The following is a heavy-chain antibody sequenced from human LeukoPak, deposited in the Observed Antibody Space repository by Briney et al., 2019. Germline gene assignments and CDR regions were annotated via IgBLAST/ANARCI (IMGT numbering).Heavy chain of an antibody. V-gene: IGHV3-23*01. CDR3: ARGATYAYYFDY. CDR2: ISGSGGNT. J-gene: IGHJ4*02. Sequence: GGSLRLSCAASGFTFSTYAMSWVRQAPGKGLEWVSAISGSGGNTYYADSVKGRFTISRDNAKNTVYLQMNSLRAEDTAVYYCARGATYAYYFDYWGQGILVTVSS. CDR1: GFTFSTYA. D-gene: IGHD4-17*01.